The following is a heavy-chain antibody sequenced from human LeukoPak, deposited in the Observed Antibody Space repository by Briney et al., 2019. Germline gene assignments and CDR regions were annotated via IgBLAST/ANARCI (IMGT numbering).Heavy chain of an antibody. J-gene: IGHJ4*02. CDR2: INHSGST. CDR3: ARSIVYSSDSNGGYYFDN. V-gene: IGHV4-34*01. CDR1: GGSFSGYY. Sequence: ASETLSLTCAVYGGSFSGYYWSWIRQPPGKGLEWIGEINHSGSTNYNPSLKSRVTISVDTSKNQFSLKLSSVTAADAAVYYCARSIVYSSDSNGGYYFDNWGQGTLVTVSS. D-gene: IGHD3-22*01.